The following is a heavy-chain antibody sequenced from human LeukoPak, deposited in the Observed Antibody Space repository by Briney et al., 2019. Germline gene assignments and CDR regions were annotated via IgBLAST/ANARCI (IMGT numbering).Heavy chain of an antibody. CDR3: ARSSEGRYYYDSSGYSYYYYYMDV. CDR2: IYYSGGT. V-gene: IGHV4-59*01. Sequence: SETLSLTCTVSGGSICSYYWSWIRQPPGKGLEWIGYIYYSGGTNYNPSLKSRVTISVDTSKNQFSLKLTSVTAADTAVYYCARSSEGRYYYDSSGYSYYYYYMDVWGKGTTVTISS. J-gene: IGHJ6*03. CDR1: GGSICSYY. D-gene: IGHD3-22*01.